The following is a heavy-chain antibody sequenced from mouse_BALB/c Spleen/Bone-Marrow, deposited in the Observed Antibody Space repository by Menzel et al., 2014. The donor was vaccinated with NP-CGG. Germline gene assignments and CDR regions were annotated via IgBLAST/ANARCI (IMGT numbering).Heavy chain of an antibody. CDR3: AREGLLLYRGFAY. V-gene: IGHV2-9*02. CDR2: IWAGGST. Sequence: VQLQQSGPGLVAPSQSLSITCTVSGFSLTSYGVHWVRQPPGKGLEWLGVIWAGGSTNYNSALMSRLSISKDNSKSQVFLKMNSLQTDDTAMYYCAREGLLLYRGFAYWGQGTLVTVSA. J-gene: IGHJ3*01. D-gene: IGHD2-10*01. CDR1: GFSLTSYG.